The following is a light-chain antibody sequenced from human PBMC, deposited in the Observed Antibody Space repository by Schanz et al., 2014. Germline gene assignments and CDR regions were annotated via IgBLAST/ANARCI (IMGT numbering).Light chain of an antibody. V-gene: IGKV1-5*03. CDR3: QQYESYST. CDR2: EAS. J-gene: IGKJ1*01. Sequence: DIQMTQSPSTLSASVGDRVTITCRASQSISSWLAWYQQRAGRAPRLLIYEASTLEIGVPSRFSGSGSGTEFTLTISSLQPDDFATYYCQQYESYSTFGQGTKVEIK. CDR1: QSISSW.